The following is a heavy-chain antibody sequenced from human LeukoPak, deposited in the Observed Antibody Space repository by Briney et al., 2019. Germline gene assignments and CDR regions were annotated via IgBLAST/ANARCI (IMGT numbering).Heavy chain of an antibody. V-gene: IGHV4-34*01. CDR1: GGSFSGHY. Sequence: SDTLSLTCALYGGSFSGHYWSSTRQPPGKGLGWIGELNHSGSSNYNPSLKSRVTISVDTSKNQFSLKLSSVTAADTAVYYCARGRPPNYWGQGTLVTVSS. CDR3: ARGRPPNY. J-gene: IGHJ4*02. CDR2: LNHSGSS.